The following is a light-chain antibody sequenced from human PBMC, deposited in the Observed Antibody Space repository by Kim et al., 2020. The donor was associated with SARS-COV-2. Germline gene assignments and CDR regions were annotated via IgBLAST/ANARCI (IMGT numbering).Light chain of an antibody. Sequence: PSNLAAAVGDRVTITCRASQSPRDWLAWYQQKPGKAPKLLIYKTSALNSGVPSRFSGSGSGTEFTLTITTLQPEDFATYYCQHQGTFGQGTKLEI. CDR1: QSPRDW. V-gene: IGKV1-5*03. CDR3: QHQGT. CDR2: KTS. J-gene: IGKJ2*01.